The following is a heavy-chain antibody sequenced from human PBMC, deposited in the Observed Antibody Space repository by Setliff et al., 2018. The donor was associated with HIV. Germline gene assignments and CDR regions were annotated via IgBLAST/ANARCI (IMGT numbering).Heavy chain of an antibody. CDR3: ATRSLRSGELLFLGDTFDI. V-gene: IGHV1-2*06. J-gene: IGHJ3*02. D-gene: IGHD3-10*01. CDR2: INPNSAIT. CDR1: GYTFTNYY. Sequence: GASVKVSCKASGYTFTNYYIHWVRQAPGQGLEWMGRINPNSAITSYAQNFQGRVSMTRDTSINTAYMELNRLRSDDTAVYYCATRSLRSGELLFLGDTFDIWGQGTMVTVS.